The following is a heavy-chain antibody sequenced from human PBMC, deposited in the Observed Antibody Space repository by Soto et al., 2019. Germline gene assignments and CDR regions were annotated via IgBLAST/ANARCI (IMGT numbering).Heavy chain of an antibody. CDR1: GGSISSGDYY. D-gene: IGHD6-19*01. V-gene: IGHV4-30-4*01. Sequence: SETLSLTCTVSGGSISSGDYYWSWIRQPPGKGLEWIGYIYYSGSTYYNPSLKSRVTISVDTSKNQFSLKLSSVTAADTAVYYFARVLSSAAVAGTPHFDYWGQGTLVTVSS. J-gene: IGHJ4*02. CDR3: ARVLSSAAVAGTPHFDY. CDR2: IYYSGST.